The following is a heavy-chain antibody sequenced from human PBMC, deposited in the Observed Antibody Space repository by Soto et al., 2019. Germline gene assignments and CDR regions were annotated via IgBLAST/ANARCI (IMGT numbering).Heavy chain of an antibody. J-gene: IGHJ6*02. D-gene: IGHD3-16*01. CDR2: IYPGDSDT. CDR3: AREGFRGVMSYYGMDV. CDR1: GYSFTSYW. Sequence: GESLKISCKGSGYSFTSYWIGWVRQMPGKGLEWMGIIYPGDSDTRYSPSFQGQVTISADKSISTAYLQWSSLKASDTAVYYCAREGFRGVMSYYGMDVWGQGTTVTVSS. V-gene: IGHV5-51*01.